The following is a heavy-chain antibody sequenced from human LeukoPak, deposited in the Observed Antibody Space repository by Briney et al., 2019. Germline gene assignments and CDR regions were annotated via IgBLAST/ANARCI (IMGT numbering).Heavy chain of an antibody. Sequence: ASVKVSCKASGYTFTSYAMHWVRQAPGQRLEWMGWINAGNGNTKYSQKLQGRVTMTTDTSTSTAYMELRSLRSDDTAVYYCARDLKELLYDYWGQGTLVTVSS. CDR3: ARDLKELLYDY. CDR2: INAGNGNT. J-gene: IGHJ4*02. V-gene: IGHV1-3*01. D-gene: IGHD1-26*01. CDR1: GYTFTSYA.